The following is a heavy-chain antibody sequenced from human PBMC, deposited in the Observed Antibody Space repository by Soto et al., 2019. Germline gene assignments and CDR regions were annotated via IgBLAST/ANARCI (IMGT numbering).Heavy chain of an antibody. Sequence: QLQLQESGPGLVKPSETLSLTCTVSGGSISSSSYYWGWIRQPPGKGLEWIGSIYYSGSTYYNPSLKSRVTISVDTSKNQFSLKLSSVTAADTAVYYCARDGVVRDAFDIWGQGTMVTVSS. J-gene: IGHJ3*02. D-gene: IGHD2-15*01. CDR1: GGSISSSSYY. CDR3: ARDGVVRDAFDI. V-gene: IGHV4-39*07. CDR2: IYYSGST.